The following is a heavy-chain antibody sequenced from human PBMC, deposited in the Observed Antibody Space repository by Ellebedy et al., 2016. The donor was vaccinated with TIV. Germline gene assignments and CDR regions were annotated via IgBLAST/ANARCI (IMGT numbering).Heavy chain of an antibody. D-gene: IGHD5-24*01. CDR1: GGSLSGYY. CDR3: ARGPVGMATNPAKYYFDY. J-gene: IGHJ4*02. CDR2: INHSGST. V-gene: IGHV4-34*01. Sequence: SETLSLTCAVYGGSLSGYYWSWIRQPPGKGLEWIGEINHSGSTNYNPSLKSRVTISVDTSKNQFSLKLSSVTAADTAVYYCARGPVGMATNPAKYYFDYWGQGTLVTVSS.